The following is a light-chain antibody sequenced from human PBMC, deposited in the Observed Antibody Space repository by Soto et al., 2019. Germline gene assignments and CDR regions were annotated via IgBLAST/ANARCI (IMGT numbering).Light chain of an antibody. Sequence: EIVLTQSPATLSLSPGERATLSCRASQSVSSYLAWYQQKPGQAPRLLIYDASNRATGIPARFSGSGSGTGFTLTISSLEPEDFEVYYCQQRSNWHPRVFTFGPGTKVDIK. V-gene: IGKV3-11*01. CDR1: QSVSSY. CDR2: DAS. CDR3: QQRSNWHPRVFT. J-gene: IGKJ3*01.